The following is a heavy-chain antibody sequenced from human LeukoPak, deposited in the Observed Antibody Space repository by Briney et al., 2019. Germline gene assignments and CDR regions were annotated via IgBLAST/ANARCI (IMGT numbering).Heavy chain of an antibody. CDR3: ARGVVPAANVDFCFDY. D-gene: IGHD2-2*01. CDR1: GFTFSSYE. V-gene: IGHV3-48*03. Sequence: GGSLRLSCAASGFTFSSYEMNWVRQAPGKGLEWVSYISSSGSTIYYADSVKGRFTISRDNAKNSLYLQMNSLRAEDTAVYYCARGVVPAANVDFCFDYWGQGTLVTVSS. CDR2: ISSSGSTI. J-gene: IGHJ4*02.